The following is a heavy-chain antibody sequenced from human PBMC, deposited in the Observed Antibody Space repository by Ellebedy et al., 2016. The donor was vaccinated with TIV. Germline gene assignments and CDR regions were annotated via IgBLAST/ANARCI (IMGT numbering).Heavy chain of an antibody. J-gene: IGHJ5*02. CDR3: ARDPPYQLLSVHWFDP. D-gene: IGHD2-2*01. Sequence: PGGSLRLSCAASGFTFNSYTMNWVRQAPGKGLEWVSSISSTSSDIYYVDSVKGRFTISRDNAKNSLYLQMNSLRAEDTAVYYCARDPPYQLLSVHWFDPWGQGTLVTVSS. CDR2: ISSTSSDI. CDR1: GFTFNSYT. V-gene: IGHV3-21*01.